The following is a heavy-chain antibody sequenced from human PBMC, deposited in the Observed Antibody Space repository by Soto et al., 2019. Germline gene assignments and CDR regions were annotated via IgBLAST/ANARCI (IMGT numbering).Heavy chain of an antibody. Sequence: GGSLRLSCAASGFTFSSYSMNWVRQAPGKGLEWVSSISSSSSYIYYADSLKGRFTISRDNAKNSLYLQVNSLRAEDTAVYYCASRLPTIFGVVSDYYYYYGMDVWGQGTTVTVSS. D-gene: IGHD3-3*01. V-gene: IGHV3-21*04. CDR1: GFTFSSYS. J-gene: IGHJ6*02. CDR3: ASRLPTIFGVVSDYYYYYGMDV. CDR2: ISSSSSYI.